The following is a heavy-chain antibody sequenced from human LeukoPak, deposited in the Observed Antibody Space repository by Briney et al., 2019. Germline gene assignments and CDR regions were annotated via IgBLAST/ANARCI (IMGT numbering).Heavy chain of an antibody. CDR1: GGSFSGYY. Sequence: PGGSLRLSCAVYGGSFSGYYWSWIRQRPGKGLEWIGEINHSGSTNYNPSLKSRVTISVDTSKNQFSLKLSSVAAADTAVYYCARGRGMIVVVIDYWGQGTLVTVSS. CDR3: ARGRGMIVVVIDY. CDR2: INHSGST. D-gene: IGHD3-22*01. J-gene: IGHJ4*02. V-gene: IGHV4-34*01.